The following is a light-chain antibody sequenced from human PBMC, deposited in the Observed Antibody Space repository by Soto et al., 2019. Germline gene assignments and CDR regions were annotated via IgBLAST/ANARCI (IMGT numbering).Light chain of an antibody. Sequence: QSALTQPASVSGSPGQSSTISCTGTSSDDVGYNYVSWYQQYPGTAPNLMIYDVSNRPSGVTHRFSGSKSGITASLSISGLQAEDEAADYCSSDGSGATWVFGGGTPLTVL. CDR1: SSDDVGYNY. J-gene: IGLJ3*02. CDR3: SSDGSGATWV. V-gene: IGLV2-14*01. CDR2: DVS.